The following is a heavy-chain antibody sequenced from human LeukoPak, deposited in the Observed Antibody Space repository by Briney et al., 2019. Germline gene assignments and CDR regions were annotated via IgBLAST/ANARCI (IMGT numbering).Heavy chain of an antibody. J-gene: IGHJ4*02. D-gene: IGHD3-10*01. V-gene: IGHV3-48*04. Sequence: GGSLRLSCVASGFTFSSYSINWVRQAPGKGLEWVAYISSSSLRTYYADSVKGRFTISRDNAKNSLFLQMDSLRPEDTAMYYCAGPTKTDSGTKDIDYWGQGTLVTVSS. CDR1: GFTFSSYS. CDR2: ISSSSLRT. CDR3: AGPTKTDSGTKDIDY.